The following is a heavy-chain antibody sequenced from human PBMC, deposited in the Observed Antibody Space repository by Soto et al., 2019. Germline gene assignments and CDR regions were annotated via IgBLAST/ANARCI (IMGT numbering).Heavy chain of an antibody. V-gene: IGHV1-18*01. Sequence: ASVKVSCKASGYTFTSYGISWVRQAPGQGLEWMGWISAYNGNTNYAQKLQGRVTMTTDTSTSTAYMELRSLRSDDTAVYYCARDSALAPLDYGDYSREYFQHWGQGTLVTVSS. J-gene: IGHJ1*01. CDR2: ISAYNGNT. D-gene: IGHD4-17*01. CDR1: GYTFTSYG. CDR3: ARDSALAPLDYGDYSREYFQH.